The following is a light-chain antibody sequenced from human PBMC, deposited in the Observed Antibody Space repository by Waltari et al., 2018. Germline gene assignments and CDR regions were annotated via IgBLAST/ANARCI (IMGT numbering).Light chain of an antibody. CDR2: WAS. Sequence: DIVMTQSPDSLAVSLGERVTINCKYSQSVLYSSDNKNYLAWYQQKPGQPPKLLIYWASTRESGVPDRFSGSGSGTDFTLTISSLQAEDVAVYYCQQYYSALPYTFGQGTKLEIK. V-gene: IGKV4-1*01. CDR3: QQYYSALPYT. CDR1: QSVLYSSDNKNY. J-gene: IGKJ2*01.